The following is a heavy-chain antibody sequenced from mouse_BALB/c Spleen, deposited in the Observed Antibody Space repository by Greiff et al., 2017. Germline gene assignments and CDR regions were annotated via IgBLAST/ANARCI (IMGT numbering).Heavy chain of an antibody. D-gene: IGHD1-1*01. V-gene: IGHV5-6-3*01. Sequence: EVKLVESGGGLVQPGGSLKLSCAASGFTFSSYGMSWVRQTPDKRLELVATINSNGGSTYYPDSVKGRFTISRDNAKNTLYLQMSSLKSEDTAMYYCARGELYYYGSSSPFYAMDYWGQGTSVTVSS. CDR1: GFTFSSYG. CDR2: INSNGGST. CDR3: ARGELYYYGSSSPFYAMDY. J-gene: IGHJ4*01.